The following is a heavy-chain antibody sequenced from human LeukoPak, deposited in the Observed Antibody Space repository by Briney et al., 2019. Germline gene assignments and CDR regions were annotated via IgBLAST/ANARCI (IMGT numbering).Heavy chain of an antibody. D-gene: IGHD6-19*01. CDR2: ISWNSGSI. CDR3: ANDIARGIAVGFDY. Sequence: GGSVRLSCAASGFTFDDYAMHWVRQAPGKGLEWVSGISWNSGSIGYADSVKGRFTISRDNAKNSLYLQMNSLRAEDTALYYCANDIARGIAVGFDYWGQGTLVTVSS. CDR1: GFTFDDYA. J-gene: IGHJ4*02. V-gene: IGHV3-9*01.